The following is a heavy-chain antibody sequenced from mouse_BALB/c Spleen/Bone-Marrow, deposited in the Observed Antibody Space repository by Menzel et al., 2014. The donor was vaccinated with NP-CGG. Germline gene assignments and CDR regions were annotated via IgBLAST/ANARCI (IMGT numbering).Heavy chain of an antibody. V-gene: IGHV5-6-5*01. D-gene: IGHD1-1*01. CDR2: ISSGGST. CDR3: ARVGITTVDY. Sequence: DVKLVESGGGLVEPGGSLKLSCAASGFTFSSYAMSWVRQTPEKRLEWVASISSGGSTYYPDSVKGRFTISRDNARNILYLQMSSLRSEDTAMYYCARVGITTVDYWGQGTTLTVSS. CDR1: GFTFSSYA. J-gene: IGHJ2*01.